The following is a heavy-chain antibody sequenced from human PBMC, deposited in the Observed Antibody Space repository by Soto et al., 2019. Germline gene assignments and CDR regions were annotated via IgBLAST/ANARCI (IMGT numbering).Heavy chain of an antibody. D-gene: IGHD2-8*01. CDR3: ARLIGNSWLDS. V-gene: IGHV4-31*03. Sequence: SETLSLTCTVSGGSISSGGYYWSWIRQHPGKGLEWIGYIYYSGSTYYNPSLKSRITINPDTSNNQLSLQLNSVTPDDTAVYYCARLIGNSWLDSWGQGTLVTVSS. J-gene: IGHJ5*01. CDR2: IYYSGST. CDR1: GGSISSGGYY.